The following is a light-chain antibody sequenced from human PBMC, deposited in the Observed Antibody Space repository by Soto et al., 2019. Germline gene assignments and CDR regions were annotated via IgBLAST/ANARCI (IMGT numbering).Light chain of an antibody. J-gene: IGKJ1*01. Sequence: IQITQSPSTLSASVGDRVTITCRASQSISSWLAWYQQRPGKAPKLLIYKGPSLESGFPSRFCGSGSGTEFTLTISSLQPDDFETYYCHWYNSYRTCGQGTEVEIK. CDR3: HWYNSYRT. V-gene: IGKV1-5*03. CDR2: KGP. CDR1: QSISSW.